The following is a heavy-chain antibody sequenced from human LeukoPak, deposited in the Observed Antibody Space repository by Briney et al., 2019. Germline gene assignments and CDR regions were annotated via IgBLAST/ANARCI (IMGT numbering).Heavy chain of an antibody. CDR2: IYHSGST. CDR1: GGSISSGYY. CDR3: ARQTDYGDNDY. J-gene: IGHJ4*02. D-gene: IGHD4-23*01. Sequence: SETLSLTCTVSGGSISSGYYWGWIRQPPGKGLEWIGSIYHSGSTYYNPSLKSRVTISVDTSKNQFSLKLSSVTAADTAVYYCARQTDYGDNDYWGQGTLVTVSS. V-gene: IGHV4-38-2*02.